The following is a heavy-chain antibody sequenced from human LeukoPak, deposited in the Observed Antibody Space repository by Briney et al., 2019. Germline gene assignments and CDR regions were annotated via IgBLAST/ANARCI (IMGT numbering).Heavy chain of an antibody. CDR2: MNPNSGNT. Sequence: ASVKVSCKASGYTFTSYDINWVRQATGQGLEWMGWMNPNSGNTGYAQKFQGRVTMTRNTSISTDYMELSSLRSEDTAVYYCASPVFGGLATRGAFDYWGQGTLVTVSS. V-gene: IGHV1-8*01. CDR3: ASPVFGGLATRGAFDY. D-gene: IGHD3-10*01. CDR1: GYTFTSYD. J-gene: IGHJ4*02.